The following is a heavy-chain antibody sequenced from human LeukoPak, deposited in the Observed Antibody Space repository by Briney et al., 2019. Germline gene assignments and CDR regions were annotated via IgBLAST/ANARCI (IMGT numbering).Heavy chain of an antibody. Sequence: SETLSLTCTVSGYSISSGYFWGWIRQPPGKGLEWIGNMHHSGSTYYNPSLKSRVTISVDTSKNQFSLELSSVTAADTAVYYCASGSSGWYMVYWGQGTLVTVSS. V-gene: IGHV4-38-2*02. J-gene: IGHJ4*02. CDR2: MHHSGST. CDR3: ASGSSGWYMVY. D-gene: IGHD6-19*01. CDR1: GYSISSGYF.